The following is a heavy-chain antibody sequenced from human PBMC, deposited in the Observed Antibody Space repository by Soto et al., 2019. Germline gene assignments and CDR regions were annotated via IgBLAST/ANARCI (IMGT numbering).Heavy chain of an antibody. V-gene: IGHV4-59*01. J-gene: IGHJ4*02. Sequence: QVQLQESGPGLVKPSETLSLTCTVSGGSINNYYWSWIRQPPGKGLEWIGHIYYSGSTNYTPSLKSRVTISVDTSKNQFSLKLSSVTAADTAVYYCARRYGGNFDYWGQGTLGTVSS. CDR2: IYYSGST. CDR1: GGSINNYY. D-gene: IGHD1-26*01. CDR3: ARRYGGNFDY.